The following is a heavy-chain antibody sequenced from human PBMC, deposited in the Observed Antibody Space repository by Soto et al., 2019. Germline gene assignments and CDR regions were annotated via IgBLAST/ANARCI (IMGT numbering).Heavy chain of an antibody. J-gene: IGHJ4*02. Sequence: SETLSLTCTVYGGSMRNYFWTWIRQPPGKXLEWIGYIHYSGTTSFFPSYNPSLRSRVTISEDTSKNQFSLKLLSVTTADTAVYFCAAGEASSRNLAPYYLDFWGQGTLVTVS. CDR2: IHYSGTT. D-gene: IGHD6-13*01. V-gene: IGHV4-59*01. CDR3: AAGEASSRNLAPYYLDF. CDR1: GGSMRNYF.